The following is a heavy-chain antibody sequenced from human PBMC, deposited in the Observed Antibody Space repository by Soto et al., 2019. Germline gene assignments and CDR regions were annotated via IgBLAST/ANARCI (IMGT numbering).Heavy chain of an antibody. V-gene: IGHV3-30*04. CDR1: GFTFGGYA. D-gene: IGHD2-8*02. J-gene: IGHJ4*02. CDR3: ARDHPGTGGEWVALDY. CDR2: ISYDGRKI. Sequence: HVQLVESGGAVVQPGKSLRLSCEASGFTFGGYAFHWVRLAPGKGLEWVASISYDGRKINYADSLQGRFTISRDNSENTLYLQMSSLRRDDTALYYCARDHPGTGGEWVALDYWGQGTLVTVSS.